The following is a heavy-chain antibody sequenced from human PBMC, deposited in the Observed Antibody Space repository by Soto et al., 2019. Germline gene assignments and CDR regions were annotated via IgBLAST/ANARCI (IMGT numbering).Heavy chain of an antibody. V-gene: IGHV4-4*07. CDR1: GGSISSYY. Sequence: QVQLQESGPGLVKPSETLSLTCTVSGGSISSYYWSWIRQPAGKGLEWIGRIYTSGSTNYNPSLKSRVTMSVDTSKNQFSLKLSSVTAADTAVYYCARDQRNDFWRGALSTPYNWFDPWGQGTLVTVSS. CDR3: ARDQRNDFWRGALSTPYNWFDP. J-gene: IGHJ5*02. CDR2: IYTSGST. D-gene: IGHD3-3*01.